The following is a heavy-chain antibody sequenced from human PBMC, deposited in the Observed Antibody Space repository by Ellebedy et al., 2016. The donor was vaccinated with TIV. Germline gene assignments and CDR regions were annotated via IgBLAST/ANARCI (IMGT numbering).Heavy chain of an antibody. J-gene: IGHJ4*02. CDR1: GFTVTNAR. Sequence: GESLKISXAASGFTVTNARMSWVRQAPGKGLEWVGRIKSKSDGGKTDYAAPVKGRFSISRDDSKNTLYLQINSLKSEDTAVYYCTSSDYSILDYWGQGTLVTVSS. D-gene: IGHD4-17*01. V-gene: IGHV3-15*01. CDR3: TSSDYSILDY. CDR2: IKSKSDGGKT.